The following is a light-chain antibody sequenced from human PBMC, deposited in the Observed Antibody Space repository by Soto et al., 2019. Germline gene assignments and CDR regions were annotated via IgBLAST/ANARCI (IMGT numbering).Light chain of an antibody. CDR2: KAS. CDR3: QQYNSYSIT. J-gene: IGKJ3*01. V-gene: IGKV1-5*03. Sequence: DIQMIQSPSTLSASVGDRVTITCRASQSISSWLAWYQQKPGKAPKLLIYKASSLESGVPSRFSGSGSGTEFTLTISSLQPDDFATYYCQQYNSYSITFGPGTKVDIK. CDR1: QSISSW.